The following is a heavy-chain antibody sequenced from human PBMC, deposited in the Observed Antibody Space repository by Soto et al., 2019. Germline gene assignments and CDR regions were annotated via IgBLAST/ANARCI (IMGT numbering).Heavy chain of an antibody. CDR2: ISSSSTI. J-gene: IGHJ3*02. D-gene: IGHD4-17*01. Sequence: GGSLRLSCAASGFIFSSFSINWVRQAPGKELEWVSYISSSSTIYYADSVKGRFTISRDNAKNSLYLQMNSLRAEDTAVYYCARDLYGDYAFDIWGQGTMVTVSS. CDR1: GFIFSSFS. CDR3: ARDLYGDYAFDI. V-gene: IGHV3-48*01.